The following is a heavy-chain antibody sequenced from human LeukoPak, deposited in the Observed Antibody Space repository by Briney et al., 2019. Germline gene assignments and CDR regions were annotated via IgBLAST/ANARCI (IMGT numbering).Heavy chain of an antibody. CDR2: IIPIFGTA. J-gene: IGHJ4*02. CDR1: GYTFTSYA. D-gene: IGHD3-22*01. CDR3: ARHYYDSSGYYCFDY. V-gene: IGHV1-69*13. Sequence: ASVKVSCKASGYTFTSYAMNWVRQAPGQGLEWMGGIIPIFGTANYAQKFQGRVTITADESTSTAYMELSSLRSEDTAVYYCARHYYDSSGYYCFDYWGQGTLVTVSS.